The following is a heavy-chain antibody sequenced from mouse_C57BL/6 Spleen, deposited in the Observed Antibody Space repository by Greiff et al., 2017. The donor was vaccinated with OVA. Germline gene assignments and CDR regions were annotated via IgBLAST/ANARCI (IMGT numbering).Heavy chain of an antibody. CDR3: ARPYAMDY. J-gene: IGHJ4*01. CDR1: GFSLTSYC. Sequence: QVQLQQSGPGLVQPSQSLSITCKVSGFSLTSYCVHWVRQSPGKGLEWLGVIWSDGSTDYNAAFISRLSISKDNYKSQVFFKMNSLQADDTAIYYCARPYAMDYWGQGTSVTVSS. CDR2: IWSDGST. V-gene: IGHV2-2*01.